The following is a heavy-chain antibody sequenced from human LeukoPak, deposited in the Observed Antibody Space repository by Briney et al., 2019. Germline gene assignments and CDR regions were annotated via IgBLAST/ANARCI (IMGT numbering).Heavy chain of an antibody. CDR2: INPNSGGT. V-gene: IGHV1-2*02. Sequence: ASVKVSCKASGYTLTGYYMHWVRQAPGQGLEWMGWINPNSGGTNYAQKFQGRVTMTRDTSISTAYMELSRLRSDDTAVYYCARGKYCSSTSCYDMDVWGKGTTVTISS. CDR1: GYTLTGYY. J-gene: IGHJ6*03. CDR3: ARGKYCSSTSCYDMDV. D-gene: IGHD2-2*01.